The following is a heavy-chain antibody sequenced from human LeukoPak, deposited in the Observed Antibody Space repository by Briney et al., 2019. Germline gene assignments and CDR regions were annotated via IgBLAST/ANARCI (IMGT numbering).Heavy chain of an antibody. J-gene: IGHJ4*02. CDR3: AREGGPLYGSGSYYPHHYFDY. V-gene: IGHV4-38-2*02. CDR2: IYHSGST. D-gene: IGHD3-10*01. Sequence: ASETLSLTCTVSGYSISSGYYWGWIRQPPGKGLEWIGSIYHSGSTYYNPSLKSRVTISVDTSKNQFSLKLSSVTAADTAVYYCAREGGPLYGSGSYYPHHYFDYWGQGTLVTVSS. CDR1: GYSISSGYY.